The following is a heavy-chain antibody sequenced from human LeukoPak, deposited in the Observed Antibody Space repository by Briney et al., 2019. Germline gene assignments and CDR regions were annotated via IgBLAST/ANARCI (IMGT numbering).Heavy chain of an antibody. CDR3: ARGRSIFEAHYGMDV. V-gene: IGHV3-30-3*01. CDR2: ISYDGSNK. Sequence: PGRSLRLSCAASGFTFSSYAMHWVRQAPGKGLEWVAVISYDGSNKYYADSVKGRFTISRDNSKNTLYLQMNSLRAEDTAVYYCARGRSIFEAHYGMDVWGQGTTVTVSS. J-gene: IGHJ6*02. CDR1: GFTFSSYA. D-gene: IGHD3-3*01.